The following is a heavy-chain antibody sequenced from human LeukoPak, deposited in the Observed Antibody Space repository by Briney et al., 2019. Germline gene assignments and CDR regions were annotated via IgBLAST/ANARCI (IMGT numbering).Heavy chain of an antibody. Sequence: SETLSLTCAVSGGSISSSNWWSWVRQPPGKGLEWIGEIYHSGSTNYNPSLKSRVTISVDTSKNQFSLKLSSVTAADTAVYYCARGEVGPMDAWGQGTTVTVSS. CDR2: IYHSGST. J-gene: IGHJ6*02. V-gene: IGHV4-4*02. D-gene: IGHD1-26*01. CDR3: ARGEVGPMDA. CDR1: GGSISSSNW.